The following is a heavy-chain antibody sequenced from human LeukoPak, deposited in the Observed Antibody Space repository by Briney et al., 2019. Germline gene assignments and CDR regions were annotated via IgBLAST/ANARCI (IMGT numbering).Heavy chain of an antibody. V-gene: IGHV1-3*01. CDR3: ARFLGGSYGMDV. D-gene: IGHD1-26*01. J-gene: IGHJ6*02. CDR2: INAGNGNT. CDR1: GYTFTSYA. Sequence: ASVKVSCKASGYTFTSYAMHWVRQAPGQRLEWMGWINAGNGNTKFSQKFQGRVTITRDTSASTAYMELSSLRSEDTAVYYCARFLGGSYGMDVWGQGTTVTVSS.